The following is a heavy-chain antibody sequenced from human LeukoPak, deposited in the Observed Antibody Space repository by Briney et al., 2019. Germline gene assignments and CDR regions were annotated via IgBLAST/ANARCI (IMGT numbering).Heavy chain of an antibody. J-gene: IGHJ5*02. V-gene: IGHV4-34*01. CDR1: GGSFSGYY. CDR3: ARSPMVRGRNWFDP. D-gene: IGHD3-10*01. CDR2: INHSGST. Sequence: TSETLSLTCAVYGGSFSGYYWSWIRQPPGKGPEWIGEINHSGSTNYNPSLKSRVTISVDTSKNQFSLKLSSVTAADTAVYYCARSPMVRGRNWFDPWGQGTLVSVSS.